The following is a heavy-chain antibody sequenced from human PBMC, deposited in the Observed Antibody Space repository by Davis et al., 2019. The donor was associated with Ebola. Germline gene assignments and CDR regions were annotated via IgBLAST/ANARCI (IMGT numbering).Heavy chain of an antibody. CDR3: ARARSGGSSGYYSGYDY. D-gene: IGHD3-22*01. CDR2: INPSGGST. J-gene: IGHJ4*02. V-gene: IGHV1-46*01. CDR1: GYTFTTYY. Sequence: AASVKVSCKASGYTFTTYYMHWVRQAPGQGLEWMGIINPSGGSTGYAQKFQGSITMTRDTSTSTVYMKLSSLRSEDTAVYYCARARSGGSSGYYSGYDYWGQGTLVTVSS.